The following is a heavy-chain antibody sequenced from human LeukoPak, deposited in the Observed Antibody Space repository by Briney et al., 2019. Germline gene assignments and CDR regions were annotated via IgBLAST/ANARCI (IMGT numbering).Heavy chain of an antibody. J-gene: IGHJ4*02. D-gene: IGHD5-12*01. Sequence: PSETLSLTCAVYGGPFSGYYWSWIRQRPGKGAEWIGEINHSGSTNYNPSLKSRVTISVDTSKNQFSLKLSSVTAADTAVYYCAISGYDLVRAVYWGQGTLVTVSS. CDR1: GGPFSGYY. CDR3: AISGYDLVRAVY. CDR2: INHSGST. V-gene: IGHV4-34*01.